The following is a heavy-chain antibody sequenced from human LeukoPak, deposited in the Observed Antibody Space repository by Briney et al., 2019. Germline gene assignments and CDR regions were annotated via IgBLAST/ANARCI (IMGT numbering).Heavy chain of an antibody. CDR1: GGSFSGYY. CDR3: ARRTKGFGELSYGMDV. V-gene: IGHV4-34*01. Sequence: PSETLSLTCAVYGGSFSGYYWSWIRQPPGKGLEWIGEINHSGNTNYNPSLKSRVTISVDTSKNQFSLKLSSVTAADTAVYYCARRTKGFGELSYGMDVWGQGTTVTVSS. J-gene: IGHJ6*02. D-gene: IGHD3-10*01. CDR2: INHSGNT.